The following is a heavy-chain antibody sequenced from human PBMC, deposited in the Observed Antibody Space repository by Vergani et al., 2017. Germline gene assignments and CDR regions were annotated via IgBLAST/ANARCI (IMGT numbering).Heavy chain of an antibody. J-gene: IGHJ4*02. Sequence: EVQLVESGGRVVRPGGSLRLSCIASGFKFDDYGMNWVRHVPGKGLEWVAGVNWNGVGSAYADSVRGRVIISRDNAKNSLFLQMNSLRVEDTALYYCATFDSSGYYPSYNVPDYWGQGTPVTVSS. V-gene: IGHV3-20*04. CDR2: VNWNGVGS. CDR3: ATFDSSGYYPSYNVPDY. CDR1: GFKFDDYG. D-gene: IGHD3-22*01.